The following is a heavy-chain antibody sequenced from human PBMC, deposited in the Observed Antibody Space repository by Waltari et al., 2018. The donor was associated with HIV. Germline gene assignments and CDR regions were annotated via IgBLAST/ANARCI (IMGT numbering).Heavy chain of an antibody. V-gene: IGHV3-21*01. J-gene: IGHJ4*02. CDR2: ISSSSSYI. CDR1: GFTFSSYS. CDR3: ARDLTLGGFDY. D-gene: IGHD3-16*01. Sequence: EVQLVESGGGLVKPGGSLRLSCAASGFTFSSYSMNWLRQAPGKGLEWVSSISSSSSYIYYADSVKGRFTISRDNAKNSLYLQMNSLRAEDTAVYYCARDLTLGGFDYWGQGTLVTVSS.